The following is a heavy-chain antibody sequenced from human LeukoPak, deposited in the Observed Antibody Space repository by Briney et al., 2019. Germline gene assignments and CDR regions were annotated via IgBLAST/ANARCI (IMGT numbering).Heavy chain of an antibody. CDR2: IYHSGRT. D-gene: IGHD1-26*01. V-gene: IGHV4-38-2*02. CDR1: GYSISSGYY. CDR3: ARGGTYGGAADY. J-gene: IGHJ4*02. Sequence: SETLSLTCTVSGYSISSGYYWGWIRQPPGKGLEWIGSIYHSGRTYYNPSLKSRVTISVDTSKNQFSLKLNSVTAADTAMYYCARGGTYGGAADYWGQGTLVTVSS.